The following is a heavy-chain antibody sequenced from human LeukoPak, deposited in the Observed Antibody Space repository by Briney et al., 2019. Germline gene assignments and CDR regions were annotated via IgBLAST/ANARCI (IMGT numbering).Heavy chain of an antibody. Sequence: SVKVSCKASGGTFSSYAISWVRQAPGQGLEWMGGIIPIFGTANYARKFQGRVTITADESTSTAYMELSSLRSEDTAVYYCARDYQQQGGWFDPWGQGTLVTVSS. J-gene: IGHJ5*02. CDR2: IIPIFGTA. V-gene: IGHV1-69*13. D-gene: IGHD6-13*01. CDR3: ARDYQQQGGWFDP. CDR1: GGTFSSYA.